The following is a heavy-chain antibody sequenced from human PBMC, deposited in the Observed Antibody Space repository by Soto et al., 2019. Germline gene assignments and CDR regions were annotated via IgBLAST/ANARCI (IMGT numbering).Heavy chain of an antibody. CDR3: AREAVTTVTNYYYYGMDV. V-gene: IGHV1-69*13. D-gene: IGHD4-17*01. CDR2: IIPIFGTA. J-gene: IGHJ6*02. CDR1: GGTFSSYA. Sequence: SVKVSCKASGGTFSSYAISWVRQAPGQGLEWMGGIIPIFGTANYAQKFQGRVTITADESTSTAYMELSSLRSEDTAVYYCAREAVTTVTNYYYYGMDVWGQGTTVTVSS.